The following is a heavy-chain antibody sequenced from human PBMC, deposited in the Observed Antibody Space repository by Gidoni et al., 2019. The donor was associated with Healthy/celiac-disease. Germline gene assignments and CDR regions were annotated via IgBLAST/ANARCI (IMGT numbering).Heavy chain of an antibody. CDR2: ISDDGSNK. J-gene: IGHJ4*02. D-gene: IGHD3-16*01. CDR3: ASPTRPDYVWGSYRLDY. CDR1: GFPFSSSA. V-gene: IGHV3-30*01. Sequence: QVQLVESGGGVVQPGRSLRLPCAASGFPFSSSAMHWVRQAPGKGLEWVAVISDDGSNKYYADSGKGRFTISRDNSKNTLYLQMNSLRAEDTAVYYCASPTRPDYVWGSYRLDYWGQGTLVTVSS.